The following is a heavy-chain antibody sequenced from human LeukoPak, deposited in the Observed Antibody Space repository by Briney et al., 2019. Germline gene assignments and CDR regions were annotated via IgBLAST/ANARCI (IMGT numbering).Heavy chain of an antibody. CDR2: INPNSGGT. CDR1: GYTFTGYY. V-gene: IGHV1-2*02. CDR3: ARHRSGYGSGVYYFYYMDV. Sequence: GASVKVSCKASGYTFTGYYMHWVRQAPGQGLEWMGWINPNSGGTNYAQKFQGRVTMTRDTSISTAYLQWSSLKASDTAMYFCARHRSGYGSGVYYFYYMDVWGKGTTVTVS. J-gene: IGHJ6*03. D-gene: IGHD5-12*01.